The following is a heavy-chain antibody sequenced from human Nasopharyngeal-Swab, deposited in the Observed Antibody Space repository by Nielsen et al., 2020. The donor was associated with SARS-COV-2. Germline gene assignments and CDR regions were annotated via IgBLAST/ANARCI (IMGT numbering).Heavy chain of an antibody. Sequence: GESLKISCAASGFTFSSYWMSWVRQAPGKGLEWVANIKQDGSEKYYVDSVKGRFTISRDNAKNSLSLQMNSLRAEDTAVYYCARYYYDSSGYYYGPYYYYYYGMDVWGQGTTVTVSS. CDR2: IKQDGSEK. CDR1: GFTFSSYW. CDR3: ARYYYDSSGYYYGPYYYYYYGMDV. D-gene: IGHD3-22*01. J-gene: IGHJ6*02. V-gene: IGHV3-7*01.